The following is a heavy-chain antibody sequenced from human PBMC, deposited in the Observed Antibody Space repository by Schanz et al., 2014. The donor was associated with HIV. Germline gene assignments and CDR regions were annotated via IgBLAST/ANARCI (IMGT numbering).Heavy chain of an antibody. V-gene: IGHV3-33*01. CDR3: ARGEAITSYYHYYGMDV. Sequence: QVQLVESGGGVVQPGRSLRLSCAASGFTFSSYGMHWVRQAPGKGLEWVAVIWYDGSNKYYADSVKGRFTISRHNSKKTLYLQMNSLRAEDTAVYYCARGEAITSYYHYYGMDVWGQGTTVTVSS. J-gene: IGHJ6*02. CDR2: IWYDGSNK. CDR1: GFTFSSYG. D-gene: IGHD1-20*01.